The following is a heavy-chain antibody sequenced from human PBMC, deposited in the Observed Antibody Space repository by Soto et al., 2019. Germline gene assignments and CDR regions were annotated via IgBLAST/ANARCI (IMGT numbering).Heavy chain of an antibody. CDR2: INPHSGST. CDR3: ARAVLWGDDCYSYGVDV. J-gene: IGHJ6*01. Sequence: QVRVVQSGAEVKKPGASVKISCKTSGYSFTDDYLHWVRQAPGQGLEWVGWINPHSGSTNFAQKFLGRVSMTRDTSISTAYMEFFSLPSDETAIFYCARAVLWGDDCYSYGVDVWGQGTTVTVS. D-gene: IGHD2-21*02. CDR1: GYSFTDDY. V-gene: IGHV1-2*02.